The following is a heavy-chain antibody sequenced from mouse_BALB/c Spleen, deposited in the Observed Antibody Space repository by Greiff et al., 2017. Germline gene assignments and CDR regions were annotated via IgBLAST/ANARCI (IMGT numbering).Heavy chain of an antibody. D-gene: IGHD2-3*01. J-gene: IGHJ3*01. CDR2: IYPGNSDT. CDR1: GYSFTSYW. CDR3: TRSEIYDGYFTFFAY. V-gene: IGHV1-5*01. Sequence: VQLQQSGTVLARPGASVKMSCKASGYSFTSYWMHWVKQRPGQGLEWIGAIYPGNSDTSYNQKFKGKAKLTAVTSASTAYMELSSLTNEDSAVYYCTRSEIYDGYFTFFAYWGQGTLVTVSA.